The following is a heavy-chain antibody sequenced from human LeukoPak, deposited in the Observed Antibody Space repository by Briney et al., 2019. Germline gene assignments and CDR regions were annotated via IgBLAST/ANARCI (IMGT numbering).Heavy chain of an antibody. V-gene: IGHV1-2*02. D-gene: IGHD7-27*01. CDR2: INPNSGGT. J-gene: IGHJ4*02. CDR3: ARNPQGNWGSLFGY. CDR1: GYTLTELS. Sequence: ASVKVSCKVSGYTLTELSMHWVRQAPGQGLEWMGWINPNSGGTNYAQKFQGRVTMTRDTSISTAYMELSRLRSDDTAVYYCARNPQGNWGSLFGYWGQGTLVTVSS.